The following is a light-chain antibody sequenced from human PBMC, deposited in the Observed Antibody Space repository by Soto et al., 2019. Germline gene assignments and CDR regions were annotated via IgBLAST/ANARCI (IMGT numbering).Light chain of an antibody. V-gene: IGLV2-14*03. CDR2: DVS. Sequence: QSALTQPASVSGSRGQSITISCTGTSSDVGGYNYVSWYQQHPGKAPKVMIYDVSNRPSGVSNRFSGSKSGNTASLTISGLQAEDEADYYCSSYSSTNTHVFGTGTKVTVL. CDR1: SSDVGGYNY. J-gene: IGLJ1*01. CDR3: SSYSSTNTHV.